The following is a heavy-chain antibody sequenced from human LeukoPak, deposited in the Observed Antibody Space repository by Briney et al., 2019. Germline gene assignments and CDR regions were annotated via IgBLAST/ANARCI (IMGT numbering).Heavy chain of an antibody. V-gene: IGHV4-59*08. CDR3: ARITIAPAVFDY. CDR2: IYYSGST. CDR1: GGSISSYY. J-gene: IGHJ4*02. D-gene: IGHD6-13*01. Sequence: SETLSLTCTVSGGSISSYYWSWIRQPAGKGLEWIGYIYYSGSTNYNPSLKSRVTISVDTSKNQFSLKLSSVTAADTAVYYCARITIAPAVFDYWGQGTLVTVSS.